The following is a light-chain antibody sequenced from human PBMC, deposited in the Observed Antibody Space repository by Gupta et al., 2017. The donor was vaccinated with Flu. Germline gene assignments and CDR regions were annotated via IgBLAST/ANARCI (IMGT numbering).Light chain of an antibody. J-gene: IGKJ4*01. V-gene: IGKV1-33*01. CDR3: QQYDNLPLT. CDR1: QDISNY. CDR2: DAS. Sequence: DIHMTQSPSSLSASAGDRVTITCQASQDISNYLNWYQQKPGKAPKLLIFDASNLETGVPSRFSGSGSGTDFTFTISNLQPEDIATYYCQQYDNLPLTFGGGTKVEIK.